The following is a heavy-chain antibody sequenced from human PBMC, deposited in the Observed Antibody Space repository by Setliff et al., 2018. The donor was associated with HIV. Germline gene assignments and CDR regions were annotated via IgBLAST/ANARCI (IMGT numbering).Heavy chain of an antibody. V-gene: IGHV2-5*01. Sequence: SGPTLVNPTPPLTPTCTFSGLSLSTSGVGVGWIRQSPGKALEWLAFIYWNNNKHYSTSLKSRLTVTKDTSKNRVVFTMTNMDPVDTATYYCAYSGRQLRGPYFDFWGQGTPVTVSS. CDR2: IYWNNNK. J-gene: IGHJ4*02. CDR3: AYSGRQLRGPYFDF. D-gene: IGHD1-1*01. CDR1: GLSLSTSGVG.